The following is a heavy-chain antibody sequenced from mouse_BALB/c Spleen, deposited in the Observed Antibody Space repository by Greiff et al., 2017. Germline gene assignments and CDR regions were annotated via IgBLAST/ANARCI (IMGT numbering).Heavy chain of an antibody. CDR2: SRNKANAYTT. D-gene: IGHD1-1*02. CDR3: ARGAGGYLDY. V-gene: IGHV7-1*02. CDR1: GFTFSDFY. J-gene: IGHJ2*01. Sequence: EVQGVESGGGLVQPGGSLRLSCATSGFTFSDFYMEWVRQPPGKRLEWIAASRNKANAYTTEYSESVKGRFIVSRDTSQCIHYLQMNALSAEDTAIYYWARGAGGYLDYWGQGTPVTVSS.